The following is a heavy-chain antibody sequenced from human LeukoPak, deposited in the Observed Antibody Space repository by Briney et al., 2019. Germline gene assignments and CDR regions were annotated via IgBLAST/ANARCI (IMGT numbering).Heavy chain of an antibody. D-gene: IGHD2-15*01. CDR2: INSDGSST. J-gene: IGHJ5*02. CDR1: GFTFSSYW. Sequence: GGSLRLSCAASGFTFSSYWMHWVRQAPGKGLVWVSRINSDGSSTSYADSVKGRFTISRDNSKNTLYLQMSSLRAEDTAVYYCARSKEDCCGSFDPWGQGTLVTVSS. CDR3: ARSKEDCCGSFDP. V-gene: IGHV3-74*01.